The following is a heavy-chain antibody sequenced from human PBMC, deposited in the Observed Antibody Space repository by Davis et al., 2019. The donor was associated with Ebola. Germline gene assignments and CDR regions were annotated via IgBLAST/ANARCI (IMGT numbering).Heavy chain of an antibody. CDR3: ARARDFWSGYYRTYYYYGMDV. Sequence: GGSLRLSCAASGFTFSSYGMHWVRQAPGKGLEWVAVIWYDGSNKYYADSVKGRFTISRDNSKNTLYLQMNSLRAEDTAVYYCARARDFWSGYYRTYYYYGMDVWGQGTTVTVSS. CDR2: IWYDGSNK. V-gene: IGHV3-33*01. CDR1: GFTFSSYG. D-gene: IGHD3-3*01. J-gene: IGHJ6*02.